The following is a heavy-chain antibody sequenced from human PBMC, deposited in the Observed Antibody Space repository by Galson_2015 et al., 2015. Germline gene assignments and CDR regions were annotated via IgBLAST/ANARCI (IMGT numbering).Heavy chain of an antibody. J-gene: IGHJ4*02. Sequence: SLRLSCAASGFAFSTYAIQWVRHAPGRGLEWVAVISFDGNSKFYADSVKGRFTISRDNSRNTAYLQMNSLRAEDTAVYYCARDSPPTIRGHFDYWGQGTLVTVSS. V-gene: IGHV3-30-3*01. D-gene: IGHD3-3*01. CDR1: GFAFSTYA. CDR2: ISFDGNSK. CDR3: ARDSPPTIRGHFDY.